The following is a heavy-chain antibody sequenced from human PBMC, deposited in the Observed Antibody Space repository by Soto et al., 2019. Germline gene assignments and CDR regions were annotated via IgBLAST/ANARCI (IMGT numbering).Heavy chain of an antibody. Sequence: SETLSLTCTVSGGSISSGGYYWSWIRQHPGKGLEWIGYIYYSGSTYYNPSLKSRVTISVDTSKNQFSLKLSPVTAADTAVYYCARDDYGYYYYGMDVWGQGTTVTVSS. J-gene: IGHJ6*02. CDR2: IYYSGST. V-gene: IGHV4-31*03. D-gene: IGHD4-17*01. CDR1: GGSISSGGYY. CDR3: ARDDYGYYYYGMDV.